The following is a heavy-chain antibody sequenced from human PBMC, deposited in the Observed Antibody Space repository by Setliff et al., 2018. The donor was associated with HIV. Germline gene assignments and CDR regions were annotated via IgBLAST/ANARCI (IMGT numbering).Heavy chain of an antibody. D-gene: IGHD2-2*01. CDR1: GFTLREVS. CDR2: FDPEDGET. Sequence: ASVKVPCKVSGFTLREVSMHWVRQAPAKGLEWMGYFDPEDGETVYALKFQGRVTMTEDTSTDTAYMELSGLRSEDTAVYYCAIDMVGGWLRPMPDFWGQGALVTVSS. CDR3: AIDMVGGWLRPMPDF. V-gene: IGHV1-24*01. J-gene: IGHJ4*02.